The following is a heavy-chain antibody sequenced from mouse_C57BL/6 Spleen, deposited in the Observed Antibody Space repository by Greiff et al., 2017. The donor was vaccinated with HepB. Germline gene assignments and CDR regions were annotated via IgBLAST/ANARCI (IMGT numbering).Heavy chain of an antibody. Sequence: DVKLVESGGGLVKPGGSLKLSCAASGFTFSDYGMHWVRQAPEKGLEWVAYISSGSSTIYYADTVKGRFTISRDNAKNTLFLQMTSLRSEDTAMYYCARVYYDYDPFFDYWGQGTTLTVSS. CDR2: ISSGSSTI. J-gene: IGHJ2*01. CDR1: GFTFSDYG. CDR3: ARVYYDYDPFFDY. V-gene: IGHV5-17*01. D-gene: IGHD2-4*01.